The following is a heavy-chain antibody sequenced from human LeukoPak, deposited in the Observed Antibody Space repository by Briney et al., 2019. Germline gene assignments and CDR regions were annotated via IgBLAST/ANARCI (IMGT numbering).Heavy chain of an antibody. CDR3: AREGHYYASGSGAFDI. CDR2: IYYTGST. J-gene: IGHJ3*02. D-gene: IGHD3-10*01. V-gene: IGHV4-59*01. CDR1: GGSIGTYY. Sequence: SETLSLTCSVSGGSIGTYYWTWIRQPPGKGLEWIGYIYYTGSTNYNPSLKSRVTMSVDTSKNQFSLKLSSVTTADTAVYYCAREGHYYASGSGAFDIWGQGTMITVSS.